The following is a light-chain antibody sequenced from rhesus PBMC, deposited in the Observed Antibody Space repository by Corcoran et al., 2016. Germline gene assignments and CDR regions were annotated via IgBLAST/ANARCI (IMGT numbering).Light chain of an antibody. CDR3: QHNYGTPMYS. CDR2: KAS. CDR1: ENVNNY. J-gene: IGKJ2*01. Sequence: DIQMTQSPSSLSASVGDRVTITCRASENVNNYLNWYQQKPGKAPKLLIYKASTLQSGVPSRFSGSGSWTDYTFTISSLQSEDVATYYCQHNYGTPMYSFGQGTKVEIK. V-gene: IGKV1-74*01.